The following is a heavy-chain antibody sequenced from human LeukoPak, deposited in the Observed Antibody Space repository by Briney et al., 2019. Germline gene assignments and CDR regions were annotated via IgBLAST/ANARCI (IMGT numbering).Heavy chain of an antibody. CDR1: GFTSRSYW. CDR2: INSDGSAR. J-gene: IGHJ4*02. Sequence: PGGSLRLSCVASGFTSRSYWIHWLRQDPGKGLVWVSRINSDGSARSYADSVRGRFTISRDNAKNSLFLQMNSLRVEDTAVYYCARYFNSNGYSSLRGDYWGQGTLVTVSS. D-gene: IGHD3-22*01. V-gene: IGHV3-74*01. CDR3: ARYFNSNGYSSLRGDY.